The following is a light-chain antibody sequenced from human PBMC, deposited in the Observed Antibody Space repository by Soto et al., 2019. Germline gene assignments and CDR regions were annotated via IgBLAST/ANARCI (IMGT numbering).Light chain of an antibody. Sequence: QSALTQPASVSGSPGQSITISCTGTSSDLGIYNLDSWYQQHPGKAPKLMIYEGSKRPSGVSNRFSGSKSDNTASLTISGLQAEDEADYYCCSFASSTTFDVLFGGGTKVTVL. CDR2: EGS. J-gene: IGLJ2*01. CDR3: CSFASSTTFDVL. V-gene: IGLV2-23*03. CDR1: SSDLGIYNL.